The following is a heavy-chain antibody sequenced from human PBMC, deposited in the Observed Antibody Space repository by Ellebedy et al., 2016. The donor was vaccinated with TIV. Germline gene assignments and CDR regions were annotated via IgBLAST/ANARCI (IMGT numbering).Heavy chain of an antibody. D-gene: IGHD2-21*02. Sequence: MPSETLSLTCTVFGDTIDNYFWSRVRQPPGGGPQYIGFIHSGGGSNYNPSLRGRVSMSVDSSRNRLSLQLNSVTAADTAVYYCARLGVCARDCYSFDHWGPGTLVTVSS. V-gene: IGHV4-4*07. J-gene: IGHJ4*02. CDR3: ARLGVCARDCYSFDH. CDR1: GDTIDNYF. CDR2: IHSGGGS.